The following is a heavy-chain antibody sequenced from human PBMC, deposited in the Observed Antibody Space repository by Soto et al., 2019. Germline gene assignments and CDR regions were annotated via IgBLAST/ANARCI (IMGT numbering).Heavy chain of an antibody. D-gene: IGHD4-17*01. CDR2: VRAKEHTYAT. J-gene: IGHJ4*02. CDR1: GFTFNDST. CDR3: TRRYGDYVFDY. Sequence: EMQLVESGGGWVQPGGSLKLSCVVSGFTFNDSTMHWVRQASGKGLEWVGRVRAKEHTYATAYAASVKDRFTISRDDSKNTAYLQMNSLKTDDTAVYYCTRRYGDYVFDYWGRGTLVTVSS. V-gene: IGHV3-73*02.